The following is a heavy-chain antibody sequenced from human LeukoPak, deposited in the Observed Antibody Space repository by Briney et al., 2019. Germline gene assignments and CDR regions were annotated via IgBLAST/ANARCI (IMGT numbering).Heavy chain of an antibody. D-gene: IGHD7-27*01. J-gene: IGHJ4*02. V-gene: IGHV3-7*03. Sequence: GGSLRLSCAASGFTFSSYGMSWVRQAPGKGLEWVANIKQDGSEKYYVDSVKGRFTVSRDNAENSLYLQMSSLRAEDTAVYYCAKDGGLWVSAHWGDSWGRGTLVTVSS. CDR3: AKDGGLWVSAHWGDS. CDR1: GFTFSSYG. CDR2: IKQDGSEK.